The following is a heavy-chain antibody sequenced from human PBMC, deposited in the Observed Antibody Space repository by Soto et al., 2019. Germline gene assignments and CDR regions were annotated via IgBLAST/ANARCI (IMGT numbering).Heavy chain of an antibody. J-gene: IGHJ6*02. CDR3: ARDRGLEVAGTYYYYGMDV. Sequence: GGSLRLSCAASGFTFSSYGMHWVRQAPGKGLEWVAVIWYDGSNKYYADSVKGRFTISRDNSKNTLYLQMNSLRAEDTAVYYCARDRGLEVAGTYYYYGMDVWGQGTTVTVSS. D-gene: IGHD6-19*01. CDR1: GFTFSSYG. CDR2: IWYDGSNK. V-gene: IGHV3-33*01.